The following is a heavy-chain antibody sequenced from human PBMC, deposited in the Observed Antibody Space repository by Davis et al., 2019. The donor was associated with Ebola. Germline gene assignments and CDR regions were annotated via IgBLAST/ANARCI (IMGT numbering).Heavy chain of an antibody. J-gene: IGHJ4*02. D-gene: IGHD3-3*01. Sequence: SVKVSCKASGYSFNSYNISWVRQAPGQGLEWMGGDIPVSGTPNYAQRFQGRVTFTTDESTSTAYMELRSLRSEDTAVYYCVRDVSGLFDYWGQGTLVTVSS. V-gene: IGHV1-69*05. CDR3: VRDVSGLFDY. CDR2: DIPVSGTP. CDR1: GYSFNSYN.